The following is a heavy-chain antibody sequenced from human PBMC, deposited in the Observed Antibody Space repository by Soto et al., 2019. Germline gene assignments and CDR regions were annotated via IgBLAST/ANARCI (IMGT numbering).Heavy chain of an antibody. CDR3: TKGAERTVQRFLDWVCGH. Sequence: GGSLRLSCAAAGFTFNIYAMSWVRQAPGKGLEWVSAISGSGGGTYYADSVEGLVTISVDKSISTAYLQWNSLQASDTATYYCTKGAERTVQRFLDWVCGHWGQGTPVTVSS. V-gene: IGHV3-23*01. CDR2: ISGSGGGT. D-gene: IGHD3-9*01. J-gene: IGHJ4*02. CDR1: GFTFNIYA.